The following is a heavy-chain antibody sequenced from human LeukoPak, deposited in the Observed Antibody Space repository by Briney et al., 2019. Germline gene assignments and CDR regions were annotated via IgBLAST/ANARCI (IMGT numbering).Heavy chain of an antibody. V-gene: IGHV4-61*02. CDR1: GGSISSGSYY. D-gene: IGHD2-8*02. CDR2: IYTSGST. J-gene: IGHJ3*02. CDR3: ARDYWSTRPYDAFDI. Sequence: NPSQTLSLTCTVSGGSISSGSYYWSWIRQPAGKGLEWIGRIYTSGSTNYNPSLKSRVTISVDTSKNQFSLKLSSVTAADTAVYYCARDYWSTRPYDAFDIWGQGTMVTVSS.